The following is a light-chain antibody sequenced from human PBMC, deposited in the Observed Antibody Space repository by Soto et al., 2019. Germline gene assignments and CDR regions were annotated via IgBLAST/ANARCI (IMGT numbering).Light chain of an antibody. CDR3: QQYATSPT. CDR2: GAS. Sequence: ELVWTKSPGTLSLSPGERATLSCRASQSVDSNSLAWYQHKPGQAPRLLIYGASSRAPGISDRYSGRGSGTDFTLTINRLEPEDFAVYYCQQYATSPTFGGGTRLEIK. CDR1: QSVDSNS. J-gene: IGKJ4*01. V-gene: IGKV3-20*01.